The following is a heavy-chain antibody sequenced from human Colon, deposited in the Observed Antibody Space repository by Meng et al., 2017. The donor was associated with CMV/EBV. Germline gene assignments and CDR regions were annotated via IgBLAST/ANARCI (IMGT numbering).Heavy chain of an antibody. J-gene: IGHJ3*02. CDR3: ATDQCSRIQICDAFDI. V-gene: IGHV1-58*01. D-gene: IGHD5-18*01. CDR1: GFPLSSAV. CDR2: TVVGSGQT. Sequence: SVKVSCKASGFPLSSAVVQWVRQARGQPLEWIGWTVVGSGQTSYAHNFQERVTITRDMSTNSVNMELSSLRSEDTAVYYCATDQCSRIQICDAFDIWGRGTKVTVSS.